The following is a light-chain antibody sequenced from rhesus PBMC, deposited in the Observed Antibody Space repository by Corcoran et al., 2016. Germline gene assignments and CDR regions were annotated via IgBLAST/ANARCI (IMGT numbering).Light chain of an antibody. Sequence: DIQMTQSPSSLSASVGDKVTITCRASQGISSWLAWYQQKPGKAPKLLIYAASSLQSGVPSRFRGSGSGTDYTITISSLQPEDFATYYCQQGYNTPFTFGPGTKLDIK. CDR2: AAS. CDR1: QGISSW. V-gene: IGKV1-18*01. CDR3: QQGYNTPFT. J-gene: IGKJ3*01.